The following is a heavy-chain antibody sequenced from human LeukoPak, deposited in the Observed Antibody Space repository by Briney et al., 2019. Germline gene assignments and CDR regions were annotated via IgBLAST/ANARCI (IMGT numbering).Heavy chain of an antibody. V-gene: IGHV3-23*01. CDR2: ISYNSANK. J-gene: IGHJ4*02. CDR3: TKRRPSGSVTVDEY. Sequence: GGSLRLSCTTSGFTFSSFTMSWVRQAPGKRLEWVSSISYNSANKWHADSVKGRFTISRDNSKNTLYLQMHSLRADDTALYYCTKRRPSGSVTVDEYWGQGALVTVSS. CDR1: GFTFSSFT. D-gene: IGHD2-21*02.